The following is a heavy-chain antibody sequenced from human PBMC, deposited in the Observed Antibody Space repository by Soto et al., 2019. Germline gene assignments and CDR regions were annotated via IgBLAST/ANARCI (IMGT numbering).Heavy chain of an antibody. Sequence: QLVESGGGLVQPGGSLRLSCAASGFTVSSNYMNWVRQAPGKGLEWLSVLYSGAGTYYADSVKDRFTNSRDNSKNTLYLQLNSLRAEDTAIYYCARECGGDCTNAFDLWGQGTMVTVSP. D-gene: IGHD2-21*01. J-gene: IGHJ3*01. CDR2: LYSGAGT. V-gene: IGHV3-66*01. CDR1: GFTVSSNY. CDR3: ARECGGDCTNAFDL.